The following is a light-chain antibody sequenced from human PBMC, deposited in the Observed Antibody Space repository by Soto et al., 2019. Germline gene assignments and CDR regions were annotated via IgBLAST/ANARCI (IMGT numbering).Light chain of an antibody. CDR1: QSVSSN. J-gene: IGKJ1*01. CDR2: GAS. Sequence: IVMTRSRSTLSVSPGERATVSCRASQSVSSNLAWYQQKPGQAPRLLIYGASTRATGIPARFSGSGSGKEFTTTISSMQSEDFEVYYCKPYNKCICRFGQGT. V-gene: IGKV3-15*01. CDR3: KPYNKCICR.